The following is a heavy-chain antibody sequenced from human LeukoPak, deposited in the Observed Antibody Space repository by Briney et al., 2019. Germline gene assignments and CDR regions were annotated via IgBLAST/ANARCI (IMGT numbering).Heavy chain of an antibody. D-gene: IGHD1-26*01. Sequence: GESLKISCAASGFTFSSYSMNWVRQAPGKGLEWVSSISSSSSYIYYADSVKGRFTISRDNAKNSLYLQMNSLRAEDTAVYYCAKGTPMGAPFDYWGQGTLVTVSS. V-gene: IGHV3-21*04. J-gene: IGHJ4*02. CDR3: AKGTPMGAPFDY. CDR1: GFTFSSYS. CDR2: ISSSSSYI.